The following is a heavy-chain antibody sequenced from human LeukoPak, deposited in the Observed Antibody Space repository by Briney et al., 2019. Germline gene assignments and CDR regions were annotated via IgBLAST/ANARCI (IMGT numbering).Heavy chain of an antibody. CDR2: IRSEANSYAT. Sequence: GGSLRLSCAASGFTFSASAIHWVRQASGKGLEWVARIRSEANSYATEYAASVKGRFTISRDNSKNTLYLQMNSLRAEDTAVYYCAKGFRGRGSGSYPSFDYWGQGTLVTVSS. CDR3: AKGFRGRGSGSYPSFDY. V-gene: IGHV3-73*01. CDR1: GFTFSASA. J-gene: IGHJ4*02. D-gene: IGHD3-10*01.